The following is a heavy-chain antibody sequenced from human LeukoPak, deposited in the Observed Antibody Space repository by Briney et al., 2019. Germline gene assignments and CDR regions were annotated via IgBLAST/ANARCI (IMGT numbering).Heavy chain of an antibody. CDR1: GFTFNNYA. CDR3: ARDEDAF. J-gene: IGHJ4*02. V-gene: IGHV3-48*01. Sequence: GGSLRLSCAASGFTFNNYAMNWVRQAPGKGLEWVSYISSNSSTIYYADSVKGRFTISRDNAKNSLYLQMNSLRGEDTAVYYCARDEDAFGGQGTLVTVSS. CDR2: ISSNSSTI.